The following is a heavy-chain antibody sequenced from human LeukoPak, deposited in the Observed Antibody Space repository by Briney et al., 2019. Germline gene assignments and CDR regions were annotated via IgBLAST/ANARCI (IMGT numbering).Heavy chain of an antibody. Sequence: GRSLRLSCAASGFTFDDYAMHWVRQAPGKGLEWVSGISWNSGSIGYADSVKGRFTISRDNSKNTLYLQMNSLRAEDTAVYYCARAHYDFWSGYYTTTYYYMDVWGKGTTVTVSS. CDR1: GFTFDDYA. CDR3: ARAHYDFWSGYYTTTYYYMDV. CDR2: ISWNSGSI. D-gene: IGHD3-3*01. V-gene: IGHV3-9*01. J-gene: IGHJ6*03.